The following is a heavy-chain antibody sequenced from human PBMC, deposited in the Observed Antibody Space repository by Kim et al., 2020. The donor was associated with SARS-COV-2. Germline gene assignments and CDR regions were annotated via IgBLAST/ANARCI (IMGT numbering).Heavy chain of an antibody. J-gene: IGHJ4*01. Sequence: SETLSLTCTVSGGSISSSSYYWVWIRQPPGQGLEWIGSIYYSGSTYYNPSLKSRVTITVDTSKNQFSLKLSSVIAADTAVYYCESRRRGGIAGAGGNYF. CDR1: GGSISSSSYY. D-gene: IGHD6-13*01. V-gene: IGHV4-39*01. CDR2: IYYSGST. CDR3: ESRRRGGIAGAGGNYF.